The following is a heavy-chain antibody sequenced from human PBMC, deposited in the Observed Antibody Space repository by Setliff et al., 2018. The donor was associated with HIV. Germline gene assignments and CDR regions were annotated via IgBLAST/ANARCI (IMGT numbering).Heavy chain of an antibody. V-gene: IGHV1-46*01. CDR1: GYTFTSYY. Sequence: GASVKVSCKASGYTFTSYYMHWVRQAPGQGLKWMGIINPSGGSASYAQKFQGRVTMTRDTSTSTVYMELSSLRSEDTAVYYCARRGGYSYATDAFDIWGQGTMVTVSS. CDR3: ARRGGYSYATDAFDI. J-gene: IGHJ3*02. CDR2: INPSGGSA. D-gene: IGHD5-18*01.